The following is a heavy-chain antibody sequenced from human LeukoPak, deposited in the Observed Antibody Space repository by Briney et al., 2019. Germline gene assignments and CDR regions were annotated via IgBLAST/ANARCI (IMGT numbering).Heavy chain of an antibody. CDR2: VYYSGNT. J-gene: IGHJ3*02. CDR1: GGSISGFY. CDR3: ARDTRDAFDI. V-gene: IGHV4-59*01. Sequence: PSETLSLICTVSGGSISGFYWNWIRQPPGKGLEWIGYVYYSGNTNYNPSLKSRVTISLDTSKNQFSLKLRSVTAADTAVYYCARDTRDAFDIWGQGTMVTVSS.